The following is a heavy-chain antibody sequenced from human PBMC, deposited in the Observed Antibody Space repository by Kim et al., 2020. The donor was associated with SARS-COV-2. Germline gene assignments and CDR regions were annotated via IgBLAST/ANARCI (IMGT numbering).Heavy chain of an antibody. CDR3: ARADYYDSSGYYGYYFDY. V-gene: IGHV1-69*13. CDR2: IIPIFGTA. CDR1: GGTFSSYA. D-gene: IGHD3-22*01. J-gene: IGHJ4*02. Sequence: SVKVSCKASGGTFSSYAISWVRQAPGQGLEWMGGIIPIFGTANYAQKFQGRVTITADESTSTAYMELSSLRSEDTAVYYCARADYYDSSGYYGYYFDYWGQGTLVTVSS.